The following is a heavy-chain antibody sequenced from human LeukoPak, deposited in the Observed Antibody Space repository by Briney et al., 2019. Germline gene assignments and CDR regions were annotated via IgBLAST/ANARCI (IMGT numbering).Heavy chain of an antibody. V-gene: IGHV1-2*02. CDR1: GYTFTDYY. J-gene: IGHJ4*02. CDR2: INPNSGGT. D-gene: IGHD3-10*01. Sequence: EASVKVSCKASGYTFTDYYMHWVRQAPGQGLEWMGWINPNSGGTDYAQKFQGRVTMTRDTSISTAYMELSRLRSDDTAVYYCATARANNYYASRIWGQGTLVTVSS. CDR3: ATARANNYYASRI.